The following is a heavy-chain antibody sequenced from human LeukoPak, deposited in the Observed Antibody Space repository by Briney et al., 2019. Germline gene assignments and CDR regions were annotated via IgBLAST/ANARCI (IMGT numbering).Heavy chain of an antibody. D-gene: IGHD6-13*01. CDR2: ISAYNGNT. Sequence: GASVKVSCKASGYTFTSYGISWVRQAPGQGLEWMGWISAYNGNTNYAQKLQGRVTMTTDTSTSTAYMELRSLRSYDTAVYYCARDRYSSSWYQPFDYWGQGTLVTVSS. CDR3: ARDRYSSSWYQPFDY. CDR1: GYTFTSYG. J-gene: IGHJ4*02. V-gene: IGHV1-18*01.